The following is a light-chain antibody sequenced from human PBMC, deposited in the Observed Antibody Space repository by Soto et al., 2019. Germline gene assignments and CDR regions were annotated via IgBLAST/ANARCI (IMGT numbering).Light chain of an antibody. V-gene: IGKV1-5*01. Sequence: DIQMTQSPSTLSASAGDRVTITCRASQIINSWLAWYQQKPGKAPKLLIYDASTLQSGVPSRFSGSGSGTEFTLTISSLQPDDFATYYCQHYNSYPFTFGQGTELEIK. CDR3: QHYNSYPFT. J-gene: IGKJ2*01. CDR2: DAS. CDR1: QIINSW.